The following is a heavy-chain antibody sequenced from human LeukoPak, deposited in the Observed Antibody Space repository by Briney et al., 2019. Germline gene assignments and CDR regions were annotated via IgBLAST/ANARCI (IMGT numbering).Heavy chain of an antibody. CDR3: ATHVVVTGLFHY. Sequence: GGSLRLSCAASGFTFNNAWMNWVRQTPGKGLEWVGRIKSKTDGGTTDYAAPVKGRCTISRDDSKNTLYVQMNSLKTEDTAIYYCATHVVVTGLFHYWGQGTLVTVSS. V-gene: IGHV3-15*01. D-gene: IGHD2-2*01. CDR1: GFTFNNAW. CDR2: IKSKTDGGTT. J-gene: IGHJ4*02.